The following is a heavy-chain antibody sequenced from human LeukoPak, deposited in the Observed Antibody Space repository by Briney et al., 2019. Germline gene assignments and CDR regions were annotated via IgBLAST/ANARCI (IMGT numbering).Heavy chain of an antibody. CDR3: ARNLGFYTFDS. J-gene: IGHJ4*02. CDR1: GFTFSNFW. CDR2: INGDGTTS. V-gene: IGHV3-74*01. Sequence: PGGSLRLSCSVSGFTFSNFWMDWVRQAPGKGLVWVSTINGDGTTSGGADSVKGRFTTSRDNAKNTLYLQMNSLRAEDTAMYYCARNLGFYTFDSWGQGALVTVSS. D-gene: IGHD2-15*01.